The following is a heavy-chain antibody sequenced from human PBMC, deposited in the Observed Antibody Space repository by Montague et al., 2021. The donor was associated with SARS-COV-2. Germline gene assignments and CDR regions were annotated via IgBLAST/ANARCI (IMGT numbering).Heavy chain of an antibody. Sequence: SETLSLTCAVYGGSFSGYYWSWIRQPPGKGLEWIGEINHSGSTNYNPSPKSRVTISVDTSKNQFSLKLSSVTAADTAVHYCARGRTVTTFYYYYYGMDVWGQGTTVTVSS. V-gene: IGHV4-34*01. CDR3: ARGRTVTTFYYYYYGMDV. CDR2: INHSGST. CDR1: GGSFSGYY. D-gene: IGHD4-17*01. J-gene: IGHJ6*02.